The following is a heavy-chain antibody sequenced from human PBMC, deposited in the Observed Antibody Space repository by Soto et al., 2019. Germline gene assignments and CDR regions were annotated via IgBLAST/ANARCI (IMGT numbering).Heavy chain of an antibody. CDR1: GFTFSSYA. J-gene: IGHJ4*02. CDR3: AKRASGSYFDY. CDR2: ISGSGDST. Sequence: VPLLESGGGLVQPGGSLRLSCAASGFTFSSYAMNWVRQAPGKGLEWVSVISGSGDSTYYADSVKGRFTISRDNSKNTLYLQMNSLRAEDTAVYYCAKRASGSYFDYWGQGTLVTVSS. V-gene: IGHV3-23*01. D-gene: IGHD3-10*01.